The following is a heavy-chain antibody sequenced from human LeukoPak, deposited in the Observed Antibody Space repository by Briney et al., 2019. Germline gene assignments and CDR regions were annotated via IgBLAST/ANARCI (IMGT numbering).Heavy chain of an antibody. V-gene: IGHV3-23*01. CDR1: GFTFSSYA. Sequence: GGSLRLSCAASGFTFSSYAMSWVRQAPGKGLEWVSTISSSVDSTYYADSVKGRFTISRDNFRNTLYLQMNSLRAEDTAVYYCAKGGRCGGDCYPFDSWGQGILVTVSS. CDR3: AKGGRCGGDCYPFDS. CDR2: ISSSVDST. J-gene: IGHJ4*02. D-gene: IGHD2-21*02.